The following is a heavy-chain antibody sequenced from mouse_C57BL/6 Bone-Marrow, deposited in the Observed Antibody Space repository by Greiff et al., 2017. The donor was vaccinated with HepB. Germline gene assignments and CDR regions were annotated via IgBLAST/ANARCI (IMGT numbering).Heavy chain of an antibody. J-gene: IGHJ4*01. CDR3: ARSNYYGSIYYAMDY. D-gene: IGHD1-1*01. Sequence: LQESGAELVRPGASVKMSCKASGYTFTSYNMHWVKQTPRQGLEWIGAIYPGNGDTSYNQKFKGKATLTVDKSSSTAYMQLSSLTSEDSAVYFCARSNYYGSIYYAMDYWGQGTSVTVSS. CDR2: IYPGNGDT. V-gene: IGHV1-12*01. CDR1: GYTFTSYN.